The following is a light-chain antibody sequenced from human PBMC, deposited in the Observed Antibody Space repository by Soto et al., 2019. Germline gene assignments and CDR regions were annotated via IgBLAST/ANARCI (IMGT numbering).Light chain of an antibody. CDR3: ETWVSNPYV. CDR2: LEGSGSY. V-gene: IGLV4-60*02. Sequence: QPVLTQSSSASASLGSSVKLTCTLSSGHSTYIIAWHQQQPGKAPRYLMKLEGSGSYKKGSGVPDRFSGSSSGADRYLTISNLQFEDEADYYCETWVSNPYVFGTGTKVPVL. CDR1: SGHSTYI. J-gene: IGLJ1*01.